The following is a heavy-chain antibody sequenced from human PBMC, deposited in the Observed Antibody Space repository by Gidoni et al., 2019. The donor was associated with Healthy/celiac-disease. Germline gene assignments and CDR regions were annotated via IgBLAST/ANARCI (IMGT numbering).Heavy chain of an antibody. J-gene: IGHJ4*02. D-gene: IGHD6-13*01. CDR1: GFTFSSYA. Sequence: QVQLVESGGGVVQPGRSLRLSCAASGFTFSSYAMHWVRQAPGKGLEWLAVISYDGSNKYYADSVKGRFTISRDNSKNTLYLQMNSLRAEDTAVYYCARLTAGIDYWGQGTLVTVSS. CDR3: ARLTAGIDY. CDR2: ISYDGSNK. V-gene: IGHV3-30-3*01.